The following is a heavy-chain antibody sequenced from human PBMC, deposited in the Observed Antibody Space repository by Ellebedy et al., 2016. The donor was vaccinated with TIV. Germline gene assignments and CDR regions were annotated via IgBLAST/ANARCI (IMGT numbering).Heavy chain of an antibody. CDR3: ARVFGLPGSFGWFDP. J-gene: IGHJ5*02. CDR1: GGSISSNNW. D-gene: IGHD1-20*01. Sequence: MPGGSLRLSCAVSGGSISSNNWWNWVRQPPGKGLEWIGEIDHSGTTNYNPSLKSRVIISLDTSKNQFSLNLSSVTAADTAVYYCARVFGLPGSFGWFDPWGQGRLVTVSS. CDR2: IDHSGTT. V-gene: IGHV4-4*02.